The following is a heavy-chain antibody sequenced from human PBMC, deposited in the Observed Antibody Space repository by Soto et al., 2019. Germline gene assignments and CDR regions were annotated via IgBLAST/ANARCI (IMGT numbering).Heavy chain of an antibody. V-gene: IGHV3-30-3*01. CDR2: ISYDGGNK. CDR3: ARGDREDIAVVIGVRPGEYGVDV. J-gene: IGHJ6*02. CDR1: GFTFRNYA. D-gene: IGHD2-15*01. Sequence: ESGGGVVQPGRSLRLSCAASGFTFRNYAMHWVRQAPGKGLECVAVISYDGGNKFYRDYVKGRFTITRDNSKNPLYPQINSLRYEDTAVYYCARGDREDIAVVIGVRPGEYGVDVWGQGTTVTVSS.